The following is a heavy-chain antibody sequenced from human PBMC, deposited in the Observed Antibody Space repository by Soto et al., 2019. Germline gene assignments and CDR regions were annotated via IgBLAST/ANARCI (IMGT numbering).Heavy chain of an antibody. J-gene: IGHJ5*02. CDR1: GGSISSYY. CDR3: ARGGEWELPTYWFDP. V-gene: IGHV4-59*01. D-gene: IGHD1-26*01. Sequence: PSETLSLTCTASGGSISSYYWSWIRQPPGTGLEWIGYIYYSGSTNYNPSLKRRVTISVDTSKNQFSLKLSSVTAADTAVYYCARGGEWELPTYWFDPWGQGTLVTVS. CDR2: IYYSGST.